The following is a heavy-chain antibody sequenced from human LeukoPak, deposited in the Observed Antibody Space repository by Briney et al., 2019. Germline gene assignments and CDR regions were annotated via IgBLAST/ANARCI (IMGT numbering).Heavy chain of an antibody. CDR1: GGSFSGYY. Sequence: PSETLSLTCAVYGGSFSGYYWSWIRQPPGKGLEWIGEINHSGSTNYNPSLKSRVTISVDTSKNQFSLKLSSVTAADTAVYYCARGRPPSGRRISGYDYSLYYYYGMDVWGQGTTVTVSS. CDR2: INHSGST. V-gene: IGHV4-34*01. J-gene: IGHJ6*02. D-gene: IGHD5-12*01. CDR3: ARGRPPSGRRISGYDYSLYYYYGMDV.